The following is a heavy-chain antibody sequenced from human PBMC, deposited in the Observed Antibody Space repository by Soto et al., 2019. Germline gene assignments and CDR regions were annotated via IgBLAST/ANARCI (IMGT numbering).Heavy chain of an antibody. CDR3: ARPRDAQRTVYYDD. CDR2: INSGDSRV. V-gene: IGHV5-51*01. J-gene: IGHJ4*02. Sequence: GESLKISCKGSGYSFSNYWIAWVRQMPGNGLEWMGVINSGDSRVRYSPSFQGQVTISVDVSINTAYLQWSSLKASDTAIYFCARPRDAQRTVYYDDWGQGTQVTVSS. CDR1: GYSFSNYW. D-gene: IGHD4-4*01.